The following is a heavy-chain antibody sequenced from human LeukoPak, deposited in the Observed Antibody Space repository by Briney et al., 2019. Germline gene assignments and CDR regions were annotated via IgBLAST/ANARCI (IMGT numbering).Heavy chain of an antibody. J-gene: IGHJ4*02. CDR2: IIPIFGTA. CDR1: GGTFSSYA. Sequence: GASVKVSCKASGGTFSSYAISWVRQAPGQGLEWMGRIIPIFGTANYAQEFQGRVTITTDESTSTAYMELSSLRSEDTAVYYCASRAYDRSGYYLFDYWGQGTLVTVSS. D-gene: IGHD3-22*01. CDR3: ASRAYDRSGYYLFDY. V-gene: IGHV1-69*05.